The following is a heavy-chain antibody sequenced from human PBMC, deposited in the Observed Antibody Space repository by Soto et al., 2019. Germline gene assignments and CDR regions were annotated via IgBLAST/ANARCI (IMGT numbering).Heavy chain of an antibody. CDR1: GFIFSTYI. V-gene: IGHV3-21*01. D-gene: IGHD2-15*01. J-gene: IGHJ5*02. Sequence: PGGSLRLSCAASGFIFSTYIMNWVRQAPERGLEWVSSIGSTGGYIYYADSVKGRFTISRDSAKNSLYLQMNSLRAEDTAVYYSVRALCGGGRCYRGDWFDPWGQGTLVTVSS. CDR2: IGSTGGYI. CDR3: VRALCGGGRCYRGDWFDP.